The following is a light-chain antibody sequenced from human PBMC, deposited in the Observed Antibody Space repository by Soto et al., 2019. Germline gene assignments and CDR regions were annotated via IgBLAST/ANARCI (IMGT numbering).Light chain of an antibody. V-gene: IGKV3-20*01. J-gene: IGKJ4*01. CDR2: GAS. CDR1: QSVAGSS. CDR3: QQYGSSHLT. Sequence: EIMLPQSPGTLSLSPGDRATLSCRASQSVAGSSLAWYQQKPDQAPRLLIFGASNRATGIPARFSGSGSGTDFSLIINGLEPEDFAVYFCQQYGSSHLTFGGGTKVDIK.